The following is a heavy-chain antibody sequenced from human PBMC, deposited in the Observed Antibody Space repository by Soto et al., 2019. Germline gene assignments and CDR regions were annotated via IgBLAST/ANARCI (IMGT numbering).Heavy chain of an antibody. D-gene: IGHD2-15*01. CDR2: IHPGDSDF. CDR3: ARQNGAAATHGMDV. J-gene: IGHJ6*02. Sequence: PGESLKISCQGSGYSFSSYWIAWVRQMPGRGLEWMRMIHPGDSDFTYSPSFEGQVTFSADKSISTAYLQWSSLKASDTAMYYCARQNGAAATHGMDVWGQGTTVTVSS. V-gene: IGHV5-51*01. CDR1: GYSFSSYW.